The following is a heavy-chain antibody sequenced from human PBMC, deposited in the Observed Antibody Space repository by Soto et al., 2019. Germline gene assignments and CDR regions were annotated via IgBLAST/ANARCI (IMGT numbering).Heavy chain of an antibody. CDR2: IFPSGTT. J-gene: IGHJ4*02. Sequence: PSETLSLTCGVSGCSLSGATYSWNWIRQTPGKGLEWIGYIFPSGTTYYNPSLRSRVTISIDVSKNQFSLSLRSLTAADTAVYYCARSREFDYWSQGTLVTVSS. CDR3: ARSREFDY. V-gene: IGHV4-30-2*01. CDR1: GCSLSGATYS.